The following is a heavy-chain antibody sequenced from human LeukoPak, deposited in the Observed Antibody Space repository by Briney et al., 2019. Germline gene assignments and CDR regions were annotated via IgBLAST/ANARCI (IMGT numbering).Heavy chain of an antibody. CDR2: ISAYNGNT. Sequence: ASVKVSCKASGYTFTSYGISWVRQAPGQGLEWMGWISAYNGNTNYAQKLQGRVTMTTDTSTSTAYMELRSLRSDDTAVHYCARDLVGHSSGWYDYGMDVWGQGTTVTVSS. CDR3: ARDLVGHSSGWYDYGMDV. J-gene: IGHJ6*02. V-gene: IGHV1-18*01. CDR1: GYTFTSYG. D-gene: IGHD6-19*01.